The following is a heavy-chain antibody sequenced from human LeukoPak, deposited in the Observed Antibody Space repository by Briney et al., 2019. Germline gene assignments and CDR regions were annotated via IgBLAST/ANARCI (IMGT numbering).Heavy chain of an antibody. CDR3: ARLRESSSWYRTLGIDY. V-gene: IGHV3-7*01. CDR1: GFTVSSNY. J-gene: IGHJ4*02. D-gene: IGHD6-13*01. CDR2: IKQDGSEK. Sequence: GGSLRLSCAASGFTVSSNYMSWVRQAPGKGLEWVANIKQDGSEKYYVDSVKGRFTISRDNAKNSLYLQMNSLRAEDTAVYYCARLRESSSWYRTLGIDYWGQGTLVTVSS.